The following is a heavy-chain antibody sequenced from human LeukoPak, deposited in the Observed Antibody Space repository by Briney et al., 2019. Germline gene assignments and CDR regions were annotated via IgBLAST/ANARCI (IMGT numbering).Heavy chain of an antibody. J-gene: IGHJ3*02. CDR1: GDSVSSNSAA. Sequence: SQTLSLTCAISGDSVSSNSAAWNWIRQSPSTGLEWLGRTYYRSKWYNDYAVSVKSRITINPDTSKNQFSLQLNSVTPEDTAVYYCARDGDEEEDAFDIWGQGTMVTVSS. V-gene: IGHV6-1*01. CDR2: TYYRSKWYN. D-gene: IGHD3-10*01. CDR3: ARDGDEEEDAFDI.